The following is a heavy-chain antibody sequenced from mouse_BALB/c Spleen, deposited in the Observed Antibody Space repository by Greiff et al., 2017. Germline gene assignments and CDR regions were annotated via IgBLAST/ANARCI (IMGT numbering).Heavy chain of an antibody. V-gene: IGHV5-6-3*01. CDR1: GFTFSSYG. D-gene: IGHD1-1*01. Sequence: EVQLVESGGGLVQPGGSLKLSCAASGFTFSSYGMSWVRQTPDKRLELVATINSNGGSTYYPDSVKGRFTISRDNAKNTLYLQMSSLKSEDTAMYYCARGSYDYAMDYWGQGTSVTVSS. CDR2: INSNGGST. J-gene: IGHJ4*01. CDR3: ARGSYDYAMDY.